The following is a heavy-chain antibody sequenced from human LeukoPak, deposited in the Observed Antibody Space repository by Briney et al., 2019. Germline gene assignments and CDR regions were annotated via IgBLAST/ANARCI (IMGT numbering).Heavy chain of an antibody. J-gene: IGHJ5*02. CDR2: INPSGGST. V-gene: IGHV1-46*01. CDR1: GYTFTSYY. Sequence: ASVKVSCKASGYTFTSYYMHWVRQAPGQGLEWMGIINPSGGSTSYAQKFQGRVTITRDTSTSTVYMELSSLRSEDTAVYYCAKTSSTSPFWFDPWGQGTLVTVSS. CDR3: AKTSSTSPFWFDP. D-gene: IGHD2-2*01.